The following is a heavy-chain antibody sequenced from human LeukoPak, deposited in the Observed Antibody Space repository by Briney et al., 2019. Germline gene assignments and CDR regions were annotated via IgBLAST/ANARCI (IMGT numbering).Heavy chain of an antibody. J-gene: IGHJ4*02. Sequence: PGGSLRLSCAVSGFTVSGKHMSWVRQAAGKGLEWVSVFYTDGNTYYADSVKGRFTISRDNSKNVLYIQMNSLRAEDTAVYYCARDRLHYDSLTGYPADWGQGTLVTVSS. D-gene: IGHD3-9*01. V-gene: IGHV3-53*01. CDR3: ARDRLHYDSLTGYPAD. CDR2: FYTDGNT. CDR1: GFTVSGKH.